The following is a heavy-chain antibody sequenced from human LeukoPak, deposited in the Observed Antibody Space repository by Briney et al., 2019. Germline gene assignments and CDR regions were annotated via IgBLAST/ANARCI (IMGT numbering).Heavy chain of an antibody. CDR1: RFRFSTFP. V-gene: IGHV3-23*01. CDR3: AKDPSFTSSNCYPPGI. D-gene: IGHD2-2*01. CDR2: ISAGGETT. Sequence: PGRSLRLSCAASRFRFSTFPMGWVRQAPGKGLEWVSGISAGGETTFYADSVRGRLTISRDNSKNTLYLQMNSLRAEDTAVYYCAKDPSFTSSNCYPPGIWGQGTMVTVSS. J-gene: IGHJ3*02.